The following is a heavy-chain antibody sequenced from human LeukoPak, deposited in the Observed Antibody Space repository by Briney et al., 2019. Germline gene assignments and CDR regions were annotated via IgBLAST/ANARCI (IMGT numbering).Heavy chain of an antibody. CDR1: GYTFTGYY. D-gene: IGHD3-3*01. J-gene: IGHJ4*02. CDR2: INPNSGGT. CDR3: ASGSFWSGPQGIDY. V-gene: IGHV1-2*02. Sequence: ASVKVSCKASGYTFTGYYIHWVRQAPGQGLEWMGWINPNSGGTNYAQKFQGRVTMTRDTSIRTAYMELSSLRSDDAAVYYCASGSFWSGPQGIDYWGQGTLVTVSS.